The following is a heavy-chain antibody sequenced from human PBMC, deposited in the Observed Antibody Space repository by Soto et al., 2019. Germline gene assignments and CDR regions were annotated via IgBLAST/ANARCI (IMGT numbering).Heavy chain of an antibody. CDR3: ARGRGDPDWNYEKEDYSYFDY. Sequence: SLTCTVSGGSISSGGYYWSWIRQHPGKGLEGIGYIYYSGSTYYNPSLKSRVTISVDTSKNQFSLKLSSVTAADTAVYYCARGRGDPDWNYEKEDYSYFDYWGRGTLVNVSS. V-gene: IGHV4-31*03. CDR1: GGSISSGGYY. J-gene: IGHJ4*02. D-gene: IGHD1-7*01. CDR2: IYYSGST.